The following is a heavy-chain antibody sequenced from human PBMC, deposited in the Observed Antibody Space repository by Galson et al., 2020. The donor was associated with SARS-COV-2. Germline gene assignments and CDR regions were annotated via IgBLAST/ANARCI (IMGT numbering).Heavy chain of an antibody. CDR3: ARDYEIMVRGNTVYYYYGMDV. CDR1: GFTFSSYW. CDR2: IKQEGSEK. D-gene: IGHD3-10*01. J-gene: IGHJ6*02. Sequence: TGGSLRLSCAASGFTFSSYWMSWVRQAPGKGLEWVANIKQEGSEKYYVDSVKDRFTISRDNAKNSLYLQMNSLRAEDTAVYYCARDYEIMVRGNTVYYYYGMDVWGQGTTVTVSS. V-gene: IGHV3-7*03.